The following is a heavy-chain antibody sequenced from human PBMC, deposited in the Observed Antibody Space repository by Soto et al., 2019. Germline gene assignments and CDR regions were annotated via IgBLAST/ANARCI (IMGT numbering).Heavy chain of an antibody. CDR1: GYSFTNYW. Sequence: PGESLKISCKGSGYSFTNYWIGWVRQMPGKGLDWMGIIYPGDSDTRYSPSFQGQVTISADKSISTAYLQWSSPKASDTAVYYCARQRDLYSPLDYWGQGTLVTVSS. V-gene: IGHV5-51*01. J-gene: IGHJ4*02. CDR3: ARQRDLYSPLDY. CDR2: IYPGDSDT. D-gene: IGHD2-15*01.